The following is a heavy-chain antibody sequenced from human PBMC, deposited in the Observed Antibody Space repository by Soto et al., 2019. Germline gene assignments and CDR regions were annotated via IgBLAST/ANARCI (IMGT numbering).Heavy chain of an antibody. Sequence: GESLKISCKGSGYSFTSYWISWVRQMPGKGLEWMGRIDPSDSYTNYSPSFQGHVTISADKSISTAYLQWSSLKASDTAMYYCARVGGAAPSYNWFDLWGQGTLVTVSS. CDR3: ARVGGAAPSYNWFDL. D-gene: IGHD3-16*01. CDR2: IDPSDSYT. V-gene: IGHV5-10-1*01. CDR1: GYSFTSYW. J-gene: IGHJ5*02.